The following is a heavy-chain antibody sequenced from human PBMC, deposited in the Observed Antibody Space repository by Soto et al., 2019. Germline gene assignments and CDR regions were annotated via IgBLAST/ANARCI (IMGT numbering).Heavy chain of an antibody. CDR2: VGGSGEYA. D-gene: IGHD3-9*01. J-gene: IGHJ4*02. V-gene: IGHV3-23*01. CDR1: GFTFSSYA. Sequence: GSLRLSCAASGFTFSSYAMIWVRQAPGKGLEWVSGVGGSGEYAYYADSVKGRFTVSRDNSKNTVYLQISSLRAEDTAVYYCAKVLTGYYYYFEYWGQGTLVTVSS. CDR3: AKVLTGYYYYFEY.